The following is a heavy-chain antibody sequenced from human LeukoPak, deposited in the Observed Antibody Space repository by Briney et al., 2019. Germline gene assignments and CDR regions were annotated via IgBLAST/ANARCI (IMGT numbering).Heavy chain of an antibody. D-gene: IGHD4-23*01. CDR1: GSSISSYY. CDR2: IYYSGST. V-gene: IGHV4-59*01. J-gene: IGHJ4*02. Sequence: PSETLSLTCTVSGSSISSYYWSWIRQPPGKGLEWIGYIYYSGSTNYNPSLKSRVTISVDTSKNQLSLKLSSVTAADTAVYYCARDAHDYGGPKDYWGQGTLVTVSS. CDR3: ARDAHDYGGPKDY.